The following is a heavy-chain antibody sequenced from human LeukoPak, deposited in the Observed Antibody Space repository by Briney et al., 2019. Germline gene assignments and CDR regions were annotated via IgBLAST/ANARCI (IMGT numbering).Heavy chain of an antibody. V-gene: IGHV1-2*02. CDR1: GYTFTGYY. Sequence: ASVKVSCKASGYTFTGYYMHWVRQAPGQGLEWMGWINPNSGGTNYAQKFQGRVTMTRDTPISTAYMELSRLRSDDTAVYYCARDNSSSWYSTAYYYYYMDVWGKGTTVTVSS. J-gene: IGHJ6*03. CDR3: ARDNSSSWYSTAYYYYYMDV. CDR2: INPNSGGT. D-gene: IGHD6-13*01.